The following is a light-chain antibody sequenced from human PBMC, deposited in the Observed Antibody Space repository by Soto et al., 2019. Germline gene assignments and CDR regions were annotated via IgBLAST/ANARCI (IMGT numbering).Light chain of an antibody. J-gene: IGLJ1*01. CDR1: SSDVGAYNY. Sequence: QSALTQPASVSESPGQSITISCTGSSSDVGAYNYVSWYQQHPDTAPKLMIYDVNNRPSGVSDRFSGSESGNTASLTISGLQAEDEADYYCTSVTSSSTYVFGTGTKLTVL. CDR3: TSVTSSSTYV. CDR2: DVN. V-gene: IGLV2-14*01.